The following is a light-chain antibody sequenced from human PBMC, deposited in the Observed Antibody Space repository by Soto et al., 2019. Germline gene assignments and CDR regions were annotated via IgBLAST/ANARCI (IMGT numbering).Light chain of an antibody. V-gene: IGKV3-20*01. J-gene: IGKJ3*01. CDR3: QQYDGSPLT. CDR1: QSLSINS. Sequence: EIVLTQSPGTLSLSPGERATLSCRASQSLSINSLAWYQQKPGQSPRLLVYGASTRDTGIPDRFRGSGSGTDFALTIISLEPEDFAMYYCQQYDGSPLTFGPGTKVDIK. CDR2: GAS.